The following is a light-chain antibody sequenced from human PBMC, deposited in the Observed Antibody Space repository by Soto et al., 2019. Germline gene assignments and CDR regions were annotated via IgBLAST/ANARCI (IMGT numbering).Light chain of an antibody. CDR2: AAS. V-gene: IGKV1-39*01. J-gene: IGKJ1*01. CDR3: QQSYRFPKT. Sequence: DVQMTQSPSSLSASVGDSLTLTCRASQTVTSYLNWYQQKPGKAPKLLIYAASTLQSGVPSRFSGSGSGTEFTLTISLQPEDFATYYCQQSYRFPKTFGRGTKVDIK. CDR1: QTVTSY.